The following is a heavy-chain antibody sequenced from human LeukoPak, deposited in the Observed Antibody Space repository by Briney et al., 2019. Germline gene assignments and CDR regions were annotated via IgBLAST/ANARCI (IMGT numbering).Heavy chain of an antibody. J-gene: IGHJ4*02. D-gene: IGHD3-10*01. CDR3: AKEFSGSYEN. Sequence: PGGSLRLSCATSGFPFGDYAFHWVRQVPGKGLEWVCSISRDGGTTSYGESVRGRFAISRDNNKNSLFLYMNSLRSEDSALYFCAKEFSGSYENWGQGALVTVSS. CDR1: GFPFGDYA. CDR2: ISRDGGTT. V-gene: IGHV3-43*02.